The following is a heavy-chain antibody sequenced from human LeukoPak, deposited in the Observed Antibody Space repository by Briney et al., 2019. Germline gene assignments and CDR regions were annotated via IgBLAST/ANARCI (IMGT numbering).Heavy chain of an antibody. Sequence: GGSLRLSCAASGFTFSSYAMNWVRQAPGRGLEWVSYIGPSGTTIYYADSVKGRFTTSRDNARNSLYLQMNSLRAEDTAVYYCVKDFGHWGQGTLVTVSS. CDR2: IGPSGTTI. CDR3: VKDFGH. CDR1: GFTFSSYA. V-gene: IGHV3-48*01. J-gene: IGHJ4*02. D-gene: IGHD3-10*01.